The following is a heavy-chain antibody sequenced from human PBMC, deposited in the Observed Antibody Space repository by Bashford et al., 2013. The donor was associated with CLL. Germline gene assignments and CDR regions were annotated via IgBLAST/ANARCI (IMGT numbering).Heavy chain of an antibody. CDR3: ARDLTPQSGANQWFDALDL. CDR1: GYTFTSYD. CDR2: MNPNSGNT. J-gene: IGHJ3*01. Sequence: ASVKVSCKASGYTFTSYDINWVRQATGQGLEWMGWMNPNSGNTGYAQKFQGRVTMTRNTSISTAYMELSSLRSEDTAVYFCARDLTPQSGANQWFDALDLWGQGTMVTVSS. D-gene: IGHD3-22*01. V-gene: IGHV1-8*01.